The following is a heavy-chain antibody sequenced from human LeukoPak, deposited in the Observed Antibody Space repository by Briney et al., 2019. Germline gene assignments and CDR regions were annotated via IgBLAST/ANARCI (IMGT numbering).Heavy chain of an antibody. Sequence: GGSLRLSCAASGFTFSNYEMNWVRLAPGKGLEWVSYMSSSGSTIYYADSVKGRFTISRDNAKNSLYLQMNSLRAEDTAVYYCAREPALWFGELLSYFDYWGQGTLVSVSS. CDR3: AREPALWFGELLSYFDY. CDR2: MSSSGSTI. V-gene: IGHV3-48*03. J-gene: IGHJ4*02. D-gene: IGHD3-10*01. CDR1: GFTFSNYE.